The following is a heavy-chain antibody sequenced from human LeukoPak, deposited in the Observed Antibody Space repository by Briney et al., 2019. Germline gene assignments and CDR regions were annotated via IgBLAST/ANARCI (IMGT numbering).Heavy chain of an antibody. Sequence: GGSLRLSCAASGFTFSSYAMSWVRQAPGKGLEWVSAISGSGGSTYYADSVKGRFTISRDNSKNTLYLQTNSLRAEDTAVYYCAKPPGPIVSKDYWGQGTLVTVYS. CDR1: GFTFSSYA. V-gene: IGHV3-23*01. CDR2: ISGSGGST. CDR3: AKPPGPIVSKDY. J-gene: IGHJ4*02. D-gene: IGHD2-15*01.